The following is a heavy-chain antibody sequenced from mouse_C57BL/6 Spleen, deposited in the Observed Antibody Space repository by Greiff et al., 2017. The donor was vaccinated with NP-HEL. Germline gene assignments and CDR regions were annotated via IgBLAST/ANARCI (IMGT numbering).Heavy chain of an antibody. V-gene: IGHV1-69*01. D-gene: IGHD1-1*01. CDR1: GYTFTSSW. Sequence: QVQLQQPGAELVMPGASVKLSCKASGYTFTSSWMHWVKQRPGQGLEWIGEIDPSDSYTNYNQKFKGKSTLTVDKSSSTAYMQLSSLTSEDSAVYYCERRYYGAMDYWGQGTSVTVAS. CDR3: ERRYYGAMDY. J-gene: IGHJ4*01. CDR2: IDPSDSYT.